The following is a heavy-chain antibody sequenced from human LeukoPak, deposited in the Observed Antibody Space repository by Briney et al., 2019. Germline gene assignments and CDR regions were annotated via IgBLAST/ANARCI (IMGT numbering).Heavy chain of an antibody. D-gene: IGHD2-2*02. CDR3: ARGPRYCSSTSCYTGFDP. Sequence: ASVKVSCRASGYTFTSYGISWVRQAPGQGLEWMGWISAYNGNTNYAQKLQGRVTMTRNTSISTAYMELSSLRSEDTAVYYCARGPRYCSSTSCYTGFDPWGQGTLVTVSS. CDR1: GYTFTSYG. V-gene: IGHV1-18*01. CDR2: ISAYNGNT. J-gene: IGHJ5*02.